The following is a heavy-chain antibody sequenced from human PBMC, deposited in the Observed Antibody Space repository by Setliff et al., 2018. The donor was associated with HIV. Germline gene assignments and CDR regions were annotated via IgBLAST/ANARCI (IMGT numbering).Heavy chain of an antibody. J-gene: IGHJ3*02. D-gene: IGHD3-16*01. Sequence: PGGSLRLSCTASGFNSRLYWMNWVRQAPGKGLEWVATINPDGSAKGSVDSVKGRFTVSRDIAKNSLYLQMNSLKVDDTATYYCVRDRLWGAFDIWGQGTMVTVSS. CDR1: GFNSRLYW. V-gene: IGHV3-7*01. CDR2: INPDGSAK. CDR3: VRDRLWGAFDI.